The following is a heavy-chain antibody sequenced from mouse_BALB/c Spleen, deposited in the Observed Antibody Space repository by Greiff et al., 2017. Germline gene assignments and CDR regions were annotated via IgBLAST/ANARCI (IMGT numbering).Heavy chain of an antibody. CDR1: GFTFSSYA. CDR2: ISSGGST. J-gene: IGHJ2*01. V-gene: IGHV5-6-5*01. D-gene: IGHD2-2*01. CDR3: ARGYGYDEAADY. Sequence: DVKLVESGGGLVKPGGSLKLSCAASGFTFSSYAMSWVRQTPEKRLEWVASISSGGSTYYPDSVKGRFTISRDNARNILYLQMSSLRSEDTAMYYCARGYGYDEAADYWGQGTTLTVSS.